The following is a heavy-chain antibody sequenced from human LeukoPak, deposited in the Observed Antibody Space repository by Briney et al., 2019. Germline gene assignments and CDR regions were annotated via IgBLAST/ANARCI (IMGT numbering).Heavy chain of an antibody. V-gene: IGHV3-23*01. CDR2: ISGSGGST. CDR1: GFTFSSYA. J-gene: IGHJ4*02. CDR3: ARDLRDFWSGYYFDS. Sequence: GGSLRLSCAASGFTFSSYAMSWVRQAPGKGLEWVSAISGSGGSTYYADSVKGRFTISRDNSKNTLYLQMNSLRVEDTAVYYCARDLRDFWSGYYFDSWGQGTLLTVSS. D-gene: IGHD3-3*01.